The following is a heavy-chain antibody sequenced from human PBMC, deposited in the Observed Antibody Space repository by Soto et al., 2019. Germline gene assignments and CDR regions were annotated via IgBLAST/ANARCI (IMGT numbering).Heavy chain of an antibody. J-gene: IGHJ5*02. CDR2: ISAYNGNT. CDR1: GYTFTSYG. V-gene: IGHV1-18*01. D-gene: IGHD2-2*02. CDR3: ARDLRPEDIVVVPAAIWFDP. Sequence: GASVKVSCKASGYTFTSYGISWVRQAPGQGLEWMGWISAYNGNTNYAQKLQGRVTMTTDTSTSTAYMELRSLRSDDTDVYYCARDLRPEDIVVVPAAIWFDPWGQGTLVTVSS.